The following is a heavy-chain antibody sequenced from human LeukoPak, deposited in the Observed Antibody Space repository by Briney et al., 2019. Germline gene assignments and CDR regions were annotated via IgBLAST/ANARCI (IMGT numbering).Heavy chain of an antibody. CDR2: INHSGNT. CDR3: ARGEKWYDAFDI. D-gene: IGHD2-15*01. CDR1: GGSFSGYY. J-gene: IGHJ3*02. V-gene: IGHV4-34*01. Sequence: PSETLSLTCAVYGGSFSGYYWSWIRQPPGKGLEWIGEINHSGNTNYNPSLKSRVTISVDTSKNQFSLKLSSVTAADTAVYYCARGEKWYDAFDIWGQGTMVTVSS.